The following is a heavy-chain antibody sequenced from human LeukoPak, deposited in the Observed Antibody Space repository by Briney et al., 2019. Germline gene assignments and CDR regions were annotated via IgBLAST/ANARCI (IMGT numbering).Heavy chain of an antibody. D-gene: IGHD5-18*01. V-gene: IGHV1-18*01. CDR2: ISGYNGNT. Sequence: ASVKVSFKASGYTFTIYAISWVRQAPGQGLEWMGWISGYNGNTKYARKVQGRVTMTTDTSTSTAYMELRSLRSDDTAVYYCARGHSYGSDYYYGMDVWGQGTTVTVSS. J-gene: IGHJ6*02. CDR1: GYTFTIYA. CDR3: ARGHSYGSDYYYGMDV.